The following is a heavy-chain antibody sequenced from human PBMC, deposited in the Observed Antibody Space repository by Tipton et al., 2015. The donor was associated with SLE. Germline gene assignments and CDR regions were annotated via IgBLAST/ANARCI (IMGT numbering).Heavy chain of an antibody. CDR1: GGSFSVYY. J-gene: IGHJ5*02. CDR2: INHSGST. D-gene: IGHD3-9*01. CDR3: AGGGILTGYYPWFDP. V-gene: IGHV4-34*01. Sequence: TLSLTCAVYGGSFSVYYWSWIRQPPGKGLEWIGEINHSGSTNYNPSLKSRVTISVDTSKNQFSLKLSSVTAADTAVYYCAGGGILTGYYPWFDPWGQGTLVTVSS.